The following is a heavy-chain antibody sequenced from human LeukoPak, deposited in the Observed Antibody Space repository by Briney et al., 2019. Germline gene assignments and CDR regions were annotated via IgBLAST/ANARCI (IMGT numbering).Heavy chain of an antibody. D-gene: IGHD2-2*01. CDR3: ARVYCSSTSCPSSYFDY. CDR2: IYYSGST. CDR1: GGSISSYY. Sequence: SETLSLTCTVSGGSISSYYWSWIRQPPGKGLEWIGYIYYSGSTNYNPSLKSRVTISVDTSKNQFSLKLSSETAADTAVYYCARVYCSSTSCPSSYFDYWGQGTLVTVSS. V-gene: IGHV4-59*01. J-gene: IGHJ4*02.